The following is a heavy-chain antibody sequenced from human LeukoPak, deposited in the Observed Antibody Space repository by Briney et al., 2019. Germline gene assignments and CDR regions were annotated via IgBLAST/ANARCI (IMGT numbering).Heavy chain of an antibody. Sequence: GGSLRLSCAASGFNFSKAWMSWVRQAPGKGLEWVGRITSKTDGGTTDYAAPVKGRFTISRDDSKNTLYLQMNSLKTEDTAVYCCTRQSDYWGQGTLVAVSS. CDR2: ITSKTDGGTT. CDR1: GFNFSKAW. V-gene: IGHV3-15*01. CDR3: TRQSDY. J-gene: IGHJ4*02.